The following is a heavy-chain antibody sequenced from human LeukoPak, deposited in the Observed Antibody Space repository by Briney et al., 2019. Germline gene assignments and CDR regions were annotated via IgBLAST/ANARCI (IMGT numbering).Heavy chain of an antibody. CDR1: GFTFSSYG. CDR2: IPYDETNK. Sequence: GGSLRLSCAASGFTFSSYGVHWVRQAPGKGLEWVSFIPYDETNKYYADSVKGRFTISRDNSKNTLFLRMNGLRAEDTAVYYCASGSYSWGGMDVWGQGTTVTVSS. CDR3: ASGSYSWGGMDV. D-gene: IGHD1-26*01. J-gene: IGHJ6*02. V-gene: IGHV3-30*19.